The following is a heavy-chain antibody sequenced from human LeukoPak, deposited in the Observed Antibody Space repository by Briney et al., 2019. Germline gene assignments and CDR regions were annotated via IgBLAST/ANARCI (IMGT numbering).Heavy chain of an antibody. Sequence: GGSLRLSCAASGFTFSDYYMSWIRQAPGKGLEWVSYISSSGSTIYYADSVKGRFTISRNNAKNSLYLQMNGLRAEDTAVYYCARDKRWLQRGAFDIWGQGTMVTVSS. D-gene: IGHD5-24*01. V-gene: IGHV3-11*04. CDR2: ISSSGSTI. J-gene: IGHJ3*02. CDR1: GFTFSDYY. CDR3: ARDKRWLQRGAFDI.